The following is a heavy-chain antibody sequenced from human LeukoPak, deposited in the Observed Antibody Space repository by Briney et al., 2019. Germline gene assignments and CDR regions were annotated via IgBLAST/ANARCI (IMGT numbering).Heavy chain of an antibody. Sequence: SETLSLTCSVSGDSITSYSRSWIRQPAGKGLEWIGRVYASGTTNYNPSLESRVTISMDKFQNQFSLTLRSVTAADTAVYYCARDRSRKFVGWFDPWGQGVLVTVSS. V-gene: IGHV4-4*07. CDR3: ARDRSRKFVGWFDP. J-gene: IGHJ5*02. CDR1: GDSITSYS. D-gene: IGHD1-14*01. CDR2: VYASGTT.